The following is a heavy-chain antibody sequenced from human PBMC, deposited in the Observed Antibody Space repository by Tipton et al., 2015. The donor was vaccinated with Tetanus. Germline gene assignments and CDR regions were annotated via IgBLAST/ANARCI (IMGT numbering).Heavy chain of an antibody. CDR2: IYSSGGA. V-gene: IGHV4-59*01. J-gene: IGHJ4*02. Sequence: TLSLTCIVSGGSMRSYYWSWIRPPPGKGLEWIGHIYSSGGARYNPSLKSRTTMSVDRSKSQFSLEVTSVTAADTAVYFCARGPLENEGYFDSWGQGILVTVTA. D-gene: IGHD1-1*01. CDR1: GGSMRSYY. CDR3: ARGPLENEGYFDS.